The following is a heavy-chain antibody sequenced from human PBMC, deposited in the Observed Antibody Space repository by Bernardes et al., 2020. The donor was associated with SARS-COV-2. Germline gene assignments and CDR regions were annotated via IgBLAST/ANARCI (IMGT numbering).Heavy chain of an antibody. D-gene: IGHD3-22*01. Sequence: ASVKVSCKASGYTFTGYYMHWVRQAPGQGLQWMGWLNPNSGGTNYAQKFQDRVTITRDTSISTAHMGLSRLRSEDTAVYYCSRPPTNYARDGMDVWGQGTTVTVSS. CDR3: SRPPTNYARDGMDV. V-gene: IGHV1-2*02. CDR1: GYTFTGYY. J-gene: IGHJ6*02. CDR2: LNPNSGGT.